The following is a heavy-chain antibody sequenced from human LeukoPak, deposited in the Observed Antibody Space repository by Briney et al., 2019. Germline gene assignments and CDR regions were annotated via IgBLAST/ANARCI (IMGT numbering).Heavy chain of an antibody. CDR3: ARDSVTIFGVVIQFDY. CDR1: GGSISSSNW. D-gene: IGHD3-3*01. CDR2: IYHSGST. Sequence: SETLSLTCAVSGGSISSSNWWSWVRQPPGKGLEWIGEIYHSGSTNYNPSLKSRVTISVDKSKNQFSLKLSSVTAADTAVYYCARDSVTIFGVVIQFDYWGQGTLVTVSS. J-gene: IGHJ4*02. V-gene: IGHV4-4*02.